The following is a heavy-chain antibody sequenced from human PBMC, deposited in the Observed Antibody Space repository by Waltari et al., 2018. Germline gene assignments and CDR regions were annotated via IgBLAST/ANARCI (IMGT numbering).Heavy chain of an antibody. V-gene: IGHV3-9*01. J-gene: IGHJ4*02. CDR3: ARDTFSGWSN. D-gene: IGHD6-19*01. CDR2: ISWNSGSI. Sequence: EVQLVESGGGLVQPGRSLRLSCAASGFTFDDYAMHWVRQAPGKGLEWVSGISWNSGSIGYADSVKGRFTISRDNSKNTLYLQMNSLRAEDTAVYYCARDTFSGWSNWGQGTLVTVSS. CDR1: GFTFDDYA.